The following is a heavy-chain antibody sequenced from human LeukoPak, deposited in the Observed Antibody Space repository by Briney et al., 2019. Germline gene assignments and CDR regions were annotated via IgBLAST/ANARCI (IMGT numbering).Heavy chain of an antibody. D-gene: IGHD3-22*01. CDR2: IYYSGST. J-gene: IGHJ3*02. CDR3: ARVQKDYYDSGGYHSAAAFDI. CDR1: GGSISSSSYY. V-gene: IGHV4-39*07. Sequence: SETLSLTCTVSGGSISSSSYYWGWIRQPPGKGLEWIGSIYYSGSTYYNPSLKSRVTISVDTSKNQFSLKLNSVTAADTAVYYCARVQKDYYDSGGYHSAAAFDIWGQGTMVTVSS.